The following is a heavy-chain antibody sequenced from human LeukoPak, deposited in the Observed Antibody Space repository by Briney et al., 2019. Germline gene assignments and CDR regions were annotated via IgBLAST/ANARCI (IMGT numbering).Heavy chain of an antibody. D-gene: IGHD1-1*01. CDR3: ARVVWNDAWSDP. J-gene: IGHJ5*02. V-gene: IGHV4-38-2*02. Sequence: SETLSLTCTVSGYSISSGYYWGWIRQPPGKGLEWIGSIYHSGSTYYNPSLKSRVTISVDTSKNQFSLKLSSVTAADTAVYYCARVVWNDAWSDPWGQGTLVTVSS. CDR2: IYHSGST. CDR1: GYSISSGYY.